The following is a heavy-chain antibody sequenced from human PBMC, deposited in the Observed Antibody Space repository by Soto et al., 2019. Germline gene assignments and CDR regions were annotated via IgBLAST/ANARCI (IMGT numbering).Heavy chain of an antibody. V-gene: IGHV4-30-4*01. D-gene: IGHD6-13*01. CDR1: GGSISSGDYY. CDR2: IYYSGST. Sequence: QVQLQESGPGLVKPSQTLSLTCTVSGGSISSGDYYWSCIRQPPGKGLEWIGYIYYSGSTYYNQSLKIRVTISVDTSKNQFSLKLSSVTAADTAVYYCAREDRIAAAGNTDDAFDIWGQGTMVTVSS. J-gene: IGHJ3*02. CDR3: AREDRIAAAGNTDDAFDI.